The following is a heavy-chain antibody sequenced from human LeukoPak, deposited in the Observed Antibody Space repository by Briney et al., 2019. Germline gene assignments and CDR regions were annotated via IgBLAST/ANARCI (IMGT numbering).Heavy chain of an antibody. CDR3: AGTYYADFGTTYSLDY. D-gene: IGHD4-17*01. J-gene: IGHJ4*02. Sequence: GGSLRLSCRASGFTFSSYWMHWVRQAPGKGLVWVSRIKTDGRSTSYADSVQGRFTISRDNAKNTLYLQMNSLRVEDTAIYYCAGTYYADFGTTYSLDYWGQGTLVTVSS. CDR2: IKTDGRST. V-gene: IGHV3-74*01. CDR1: GFTFSSYW.